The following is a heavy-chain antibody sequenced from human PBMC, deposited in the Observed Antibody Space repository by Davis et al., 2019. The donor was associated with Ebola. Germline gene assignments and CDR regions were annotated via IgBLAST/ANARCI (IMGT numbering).Heavy chain of an antibody. CDR2: IGSSSDYI. CDR3: SRDILKNDHGGYCLDY. D-gene: IGHD4-23*01. Sequence: GESLKISCAASGFIFSSYSMNWVRQAPGKGLEWVASIGSSSDYIHHADSMKGRFTISRDDAKNSLYLQMNSLRAEDTAVYYCSRDILKNDHGGYCLDYWGQGTLVTVSS. J-gene: IGHJ4*02. CDR1: GFIFSSYS. V-gene: IGHV3-21*01.